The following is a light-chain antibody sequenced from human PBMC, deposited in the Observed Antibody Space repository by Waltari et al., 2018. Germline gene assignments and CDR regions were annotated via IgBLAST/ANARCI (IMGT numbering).Light chain of an antibody. CDR2: DAS. CDR3: QKYSSAPPT. J-gene: IGKJ1*01. V-gene: IGKV1-27*01. Sequence: DIQMTQSPSSLSASVGDRVTITCRASQGIRNSLAWYQQKPGGVPQLLIYDASTLKSGVPSRFSGSGSGTDFTLTIRSLQPEDVATYFWQKYSSAPPTFGQGTKVEIK. CDR1: QGIRNS.